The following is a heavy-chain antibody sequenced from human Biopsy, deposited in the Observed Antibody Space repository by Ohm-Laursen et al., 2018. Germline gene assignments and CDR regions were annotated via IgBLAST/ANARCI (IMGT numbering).Heavy chain of an antibody. V-gene: IGHV4-34*01. CDR2: INHSGKT. D-gene: IGHD3-22*01. Sequence: GTLSLTCTVYGESFNGYYWSWIRQTPGKGLEWIGEINHSGKTNYNPSLKSRVTISVDTSKNQFSLKVRSVTAADTAVYYCVRGVDYYDPYHYYALDVWGQGTTVTVSS. CDR1: GESFNGYY. CDR3: VRGVDYYDPYHYYALDV. J-gene: IGHJ6*02.